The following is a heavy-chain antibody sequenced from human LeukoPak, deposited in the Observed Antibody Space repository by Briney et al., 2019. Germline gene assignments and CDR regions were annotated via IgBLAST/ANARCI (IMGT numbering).Heavy chain of an antibody. CDR3: ARDGPRFGETQPVDY. Sequence: ASVKVSCKASGYTFTSYGISWVRQAPGQGLEWMGWISAYNGNTNYAQKLQGRVTMTTDTSTSTAYMELRSLRSDDTAVYYCARDGPRFGETQPVDYWGQGTLVTVSS. CDR2: ISAYNGNT. D-gene: IGHD3-10*01. V-gene: IGHV1-18*01. CDR1: GYTFTSYG. J-gene: IGHJ4*02.